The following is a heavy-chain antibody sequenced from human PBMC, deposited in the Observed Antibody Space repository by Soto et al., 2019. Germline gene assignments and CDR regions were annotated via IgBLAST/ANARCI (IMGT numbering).Heavy chain of an antibody. J-gene: IGHJ6*02. D-gene: IGHD6-6*01. Sequence: SETLSLTCTVSGGSISSGNYYWSWIRQPPGKGLEWIGYIYYSGSTYYNPSLKSRGTISLDTSKNQFSLKLNSVTAADTAVYYCASDRAARPPYYYYYGMGVWRQGTTVTVSS. CDR2: IYYSGST. V-gene: IGHV4-30-4*01. CDR3: ASDRAARPPYYYYYGMGV. CDR1: GGSISSGNYY.